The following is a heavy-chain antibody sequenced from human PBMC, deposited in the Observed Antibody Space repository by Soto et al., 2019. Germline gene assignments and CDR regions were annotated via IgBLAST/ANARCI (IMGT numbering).Heavy chain of an antibody. J-gene: IGHJ1*01. D-gene: IGHD3-10*01. V-gene: IGHV4-31*03. Sequence: QVQLQESGPGLVKASQTLSLTCNVSGGSISSGGYYCTWIRQHPGKGLEWIGNIHHSGSTFYNPSRKSRVSISVDTSKNQFSLKLSSVTAADTAVYFCVRGVLSWGQGTLVTVSS. CDR3: VRGVLS. CDR1: GGSISSGGYY. CDR2: IHHSGST.